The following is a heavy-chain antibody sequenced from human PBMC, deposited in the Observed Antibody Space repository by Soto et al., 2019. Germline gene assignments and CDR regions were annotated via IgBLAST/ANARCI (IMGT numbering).Heavy chain of an antibody. CDR2: INDYGTTI. V-gene: IGHV3-74*01. CDR3: ARGGLEPFDY. Sequence: EVQLVESGGGLVQSGGSLRLSCAASGFTIGNYWMHWVRQAPGKGLVWVSRINDYGTTINYAESVEGRFIISRDDAKSEVYLQMNNLRAEDSAAYYCARGGLEPFDYWGQGALVTVSS. J-gene: IGHJ4*02. D-gene: IGHD1-1*01. CDR1: GFTIGNYW.